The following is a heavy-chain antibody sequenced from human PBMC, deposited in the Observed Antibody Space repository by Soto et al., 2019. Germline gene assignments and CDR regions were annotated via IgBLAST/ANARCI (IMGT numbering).Heavy chain of an antibody. J-gene: IGHJ5*02. Sequence: ASVKVSCKASGYTFTSYGISWVRQAPGQGLEWMGWISAYNGNTNYAQKLQGRVTMTTDTSTSTAYMELRSLRSDDTAVYYCARLIPPANWFDPWGQGALVTVSS. CDR2: ISAYNGNT. D-gene: IGHD2-21*01. CDR3: ARLIPPANWFDP. CDR1: GYTFTSYG. V-gene: IGHV1-18*01.